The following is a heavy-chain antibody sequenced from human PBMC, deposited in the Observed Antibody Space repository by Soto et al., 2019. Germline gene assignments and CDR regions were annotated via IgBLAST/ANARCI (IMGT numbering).Heavy chain of an antibody. CDR3: ARLEHNFGPHDY. V-gene: IGHV1-18*01. CDR2: ISVHNGYT. J-gene: IGHJ4*02. CDR1: GYTFSSYG. Sequence: QVPLAQSGAEVKKPGASVTVSCKASGYTFSSYGISWVRQAPGQGLEWVGWISVHNGYTKYATELQGRVIMTTDTSTSTAYMELRSLRSDDSAVYFCARLEHNFGPHDYWGQGTLVTVTS. D-gene: IGHD1-1*01.